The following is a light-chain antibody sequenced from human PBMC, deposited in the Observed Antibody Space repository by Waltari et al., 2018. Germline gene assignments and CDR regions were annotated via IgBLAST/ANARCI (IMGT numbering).Light chain of an antibody. CDR2: EAV. Sequence: DTQLTQSPSTLSASVGDRVTITCRARQSVSTWLAWYQQKQGKAPKLLIYEAVKLHSGVPSRFSGGGSETHFTLTITALQPDDVASYYCQEYNSYPWTFGPGTKVEI. CDR3: QEYNSYPWT. CDR1: QSVSTW. J-gene: IGKJ1*01. V-gene: IGKV1-5*01.